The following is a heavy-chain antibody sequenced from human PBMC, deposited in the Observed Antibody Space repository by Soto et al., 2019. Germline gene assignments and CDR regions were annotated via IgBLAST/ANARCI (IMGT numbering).Heavy chain of an antibody. J-gene: IGHJ4*02. V-gene: IGHV4-34*01. CDR2: INHSGST. CDR1: GGSFSGYY. D-gene: IGHD3-3*01. CDR3: ARGNGITIFGVVSGLNY. Sequence: NPSETLSLTCAVYGGSFSGYYWSWIRQPPGKGLEWIGEINHSGSTNYNPSLKSRVTISVDTSKNQFSLKLSSVTAADTAVYYCARGNGITIFGVVSGLNYWGQGTLVTVSS.